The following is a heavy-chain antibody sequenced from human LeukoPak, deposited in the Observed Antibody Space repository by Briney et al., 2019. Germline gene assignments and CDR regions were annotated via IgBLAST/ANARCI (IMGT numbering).Heavy chain of an antibody. J-gene: IGHJ6*03. D-gene: IGHD6-6*01. CDR2: IYTSGST. Sequence: SETLSLTCTVSGGSISSYYWSWIREPAGKGLEWIGRIYTSGSTNYNPSLKIRVTMSVDTSKNQFSLKLSSVTAADTAVYYCAREGGAARVYYYYYYMDAWGKGTTVTVSS. V-gene: IGHV4-4*07. CDR1: GGSISSYY. CDR3: AREGGAARVYYYYYYMDA.